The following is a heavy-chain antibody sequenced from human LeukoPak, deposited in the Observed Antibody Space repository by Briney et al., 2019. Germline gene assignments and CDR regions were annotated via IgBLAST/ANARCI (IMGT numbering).Heavy chain of an antibody. CDR2: IYYSGST. CDR3: ARHLPKPMVRGSSPRVGFDP. D-gene: IGHD3-10*01. V-gene: IGHV4-59*08. Sequence: SETLSLTCTVSGGSISSYYWSWIRQPPGKGLEWIGYIYYSGSTNYNPSLKSRVTISVDTSKNQFSLKLSSVTAADTAVYYCARHLPKPMVRGSSPRVGFDPWGQGTLVTVSS. J-gene: IGHJ5*02. CDR1: GGSISSYY.